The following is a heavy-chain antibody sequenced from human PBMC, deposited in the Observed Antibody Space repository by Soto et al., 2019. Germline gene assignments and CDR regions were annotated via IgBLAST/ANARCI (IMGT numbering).Heavy chain of an antibody. J-gene: IGHJ4*02. D-gene: IGHD2-21*01. Sequence: QVQLVESGGGVVQPGRSLRLSCAASGFTFSSYGMHWVHQAPGKGLEWVAVISYDGSNKYYADSVKGRLTISRDNSKNTLYLQMNSLRAEDTAVYYCAKDPEIARSRGALDYWGQGTLVTVSS. CDR3: AKDPEIARSRGALDY. CDR2: ISYDGSNK. CDR1: GFTFSSYG. V-gene: IGHV3-30*18.